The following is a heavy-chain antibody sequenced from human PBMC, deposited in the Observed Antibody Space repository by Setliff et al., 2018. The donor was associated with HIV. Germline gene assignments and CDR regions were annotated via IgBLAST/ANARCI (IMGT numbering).Heavy chain of an antibody. CDR3: ASLNYDNLSGSWTYFDY. D-gene: IGHD3-9*01. CDR1: GVSFSGYY. V-gene: IGHV4-59*10. Sequence: PSETLSLTCAVYGVSFSGYYWSWIRQPAGKGLEWIGHIYTSGSTNYNPSLKSRVTISVDTSKNHFSLKLRSVTAADTAVYYCASLNYDNLSGSWTYFDYWGQGTLVTVSS. J-gene: IGHJ4*02. CDR2: IYTSGST.